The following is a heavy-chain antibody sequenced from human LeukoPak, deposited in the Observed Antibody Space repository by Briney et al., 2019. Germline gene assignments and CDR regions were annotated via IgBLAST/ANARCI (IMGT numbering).Heavy chain of an antibody. V-gene: IGHV3-74*01. CDR2: INSDGSGT. CDR1: AFTFSSYG. CDR3: AKTTSMNYVGDAFHI. D-gene: IGHD1-7*01. J-gene: IGHJ3*02. Sequence: PGGSLRLSCAASAFTFSSYGMSWVRQAPGKGLVWVSRINSDGSGTTYADSVKGRFTISRDNAKSTLFLQMNSLRAEDTALYYCAKTTSMNYVGDAFHIWGQGTMVTVSS.